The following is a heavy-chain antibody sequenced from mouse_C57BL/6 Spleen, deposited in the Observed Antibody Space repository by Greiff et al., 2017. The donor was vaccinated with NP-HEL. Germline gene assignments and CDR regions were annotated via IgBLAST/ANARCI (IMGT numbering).Heavy chain of an antibody. D-gene: IGHD2-5*01. J-gene: IGHJ3*01. CDR1: GFNIKNTY. CDR3: AEGAISNYLAWFAY. CDR2: IDPANGNT. V-gene: IGHV14-3*01. Sequence: LKESVAELVRPGASVKLSCTASGFNIKNTYMHWVKQRPEQGLEWIGRIDPANGNTKYAPKFQGKATITADTSSNTAYLQLSSLTSEDTAIYYCAEGAISNYLAWFAYWGQGTLVTVSA.